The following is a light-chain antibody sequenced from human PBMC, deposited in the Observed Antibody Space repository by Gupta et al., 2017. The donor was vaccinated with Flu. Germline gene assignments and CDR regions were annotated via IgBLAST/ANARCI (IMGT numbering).Light chain of an antibody. J-gene: IGKJ4*01. Sequence: PATLSVSPGERATLSCRASQSVGPYLAWYRQRPGQAPRLLIFDTSYRPTGISDKFSGSGSGTDFTLTISSLDPEESAIYYCRQRDKWPFTFGGGTKLEIK. CDR1: QSVGPY. V-gene: IGKV3-11*01. CDR3: RQRDKWPFT. CDR2: DTS.